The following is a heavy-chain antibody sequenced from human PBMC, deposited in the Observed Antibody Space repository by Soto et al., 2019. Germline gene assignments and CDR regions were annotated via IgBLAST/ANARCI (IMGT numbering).Heavy chain of an antibody. D-gene: IGHD2-15*01. CDR1: GGSISSGGYY. V-gene: IGHV4-31*03. Sequence: QVQLQESGPGLVKPSQTLSLTCTVSGGSISSGGYYWSWIRQHPGKGLEWIGYIYYSGSTYYNPSLKSRVTISVDTSKNQFSLKLSSVTAADTAVYYCARGGIVVVVVARDAFDIWGQGTMVTVSS. CDR2: IYYSGST. CDR3: ARGGIVVVVVARDAFDI. J-gene: IGHJ3*02.